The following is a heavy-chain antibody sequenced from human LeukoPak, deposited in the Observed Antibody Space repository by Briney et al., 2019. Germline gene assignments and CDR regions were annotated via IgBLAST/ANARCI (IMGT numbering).Heavy chain of an antibody. CDR3: AKDLGPAWELLFDY. CDR2: ISYDGSNK. V-gene: IGHV3-30*04. CDR1: GFTFSSYA. D-gene: IGHD1-26*01. Sequence: PGGSLRLSCAASGFTFSSYAMHWVRQAPGKGLEWVAVISYDGSNKYYADSVKGRFTISKDNSKNTLYLQMNSLRAEDTAVYYCAKDLGPAWELLFDYWGQGTLVTVSS. J-gene: IGHJ4*02.